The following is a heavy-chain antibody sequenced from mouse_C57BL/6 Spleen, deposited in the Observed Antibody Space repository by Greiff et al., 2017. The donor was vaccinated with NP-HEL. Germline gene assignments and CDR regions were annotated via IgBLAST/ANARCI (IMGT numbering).Heavy chain of an antibody. CDR3: AGGTGFDY. CDR2: ISSGGSYT. D-gene: IGHD4-1*01. CDR1: GFTFSSYG. V-gene: IGHV5-6*01. Sequence: EVKLMESGGDLVKPGGSLKLSCAASGFTFSSYGMSWVRQTPDKRLEWVATISSGGSYTYYPDSVKGRFTISRDNAKNTLYLQMSSLKSEDTAMYYCAGGTGFDYWGQGTTLTVSS. J-gene: IGHJ2*01.